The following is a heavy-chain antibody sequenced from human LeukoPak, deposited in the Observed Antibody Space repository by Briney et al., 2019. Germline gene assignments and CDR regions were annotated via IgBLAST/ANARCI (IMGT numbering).Heavy chain of an antibody. Sequence: PGGSLKLSCAASGFTFSNYNMNWVRQDLGRGLEWVSYISSSSGSVHYADSVKGRFSISRDNAKNSLFLQLNSLRDEDTAVYFCASSGSYRFDYWGQGTLVTVSS. CDR1: GFTFSNYN. D-gene: IGHD1-26*01. V-gene: IGHV3-48*02. CDR2: ISSSSGSV. CDR3: ASSGSYRFDY. J-gene: IGHJ4*02.